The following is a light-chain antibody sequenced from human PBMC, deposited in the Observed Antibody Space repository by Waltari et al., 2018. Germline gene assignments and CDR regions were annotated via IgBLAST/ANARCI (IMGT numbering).Light chain of an antibody. J-gene: IGKJ2*01. Sequence: DIQMTQSPSSLSASVGDSVTITCRASQSISNFLNWYQQRPGEAPKLLIYSASTLQSGVPSRFSGAGSGTDFSLTIISLQPEDFASYYCQQSSTTPSTFGQGTKLEIK. CDR3: QQSSTTPST. CDR1: QSISNF. V-gene: IGKV1-39*01. CDR2: SAS.